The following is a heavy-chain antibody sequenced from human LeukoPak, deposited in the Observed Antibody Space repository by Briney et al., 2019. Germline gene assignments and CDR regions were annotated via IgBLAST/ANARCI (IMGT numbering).Heavy chain of an antibody. Sequence: TSETLSLTCAVYGGSFSGYYWGWVRQPPGKALEWIGNIFYSGSTYYSPSLKSRVTISLDTSRNQFSLKLSSVTAADTAVYYCAITDYGSGSSHFDYWGQGTLVTVSS. CDR2: IFYSGST. CDR1: GGSFSGYY. D-gene: IGHD3-10*01. J-gene: IGHJ4*02. V-gene: IGHV4-34*12. CDR3: AITDYGSGSSHFDY.